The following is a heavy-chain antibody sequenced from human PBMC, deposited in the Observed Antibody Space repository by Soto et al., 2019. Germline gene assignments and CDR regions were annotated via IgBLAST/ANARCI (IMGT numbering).Heavy chain of an antibody. V-gene: IGHV5-10-1*01. CDR3: ARQIYDSDTGPNFQYYFDA. J-gene: IGHJ4*02. CDR2: IAPSDSQT. D-gene: IGHD3-22*01. CDR1: GYSFAGYW. Sequence: PGESLKISCKGSGYSFAGYWITWVRQMPGKGLEWMGRIAPSDSQTYYSPSFRGHVTISVTKSITTVFLQWSSLRASDTAMYYCARQIYDSDTGPNFQYYFDAWGQGTPVTVSS.